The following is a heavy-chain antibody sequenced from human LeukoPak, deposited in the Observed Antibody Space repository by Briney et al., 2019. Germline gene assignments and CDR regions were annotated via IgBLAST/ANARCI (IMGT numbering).Heavy chain of an antibody. Sequence: YYWTWVRQSAAQGLEWIGHLHALETTIYNPSLKSRVSLSLDTSKDQLSLTLTSVTAADSAVYYCASLSSGAAFDVWGQGTVVIVSS. CDR2: LHALETT. CDR1: YY. V-gene: IGHV4-4*07. J-gene: IGHJ3*01. CDR3: ASLSSGAAFDV. D-gene: IGHD3-22*01.